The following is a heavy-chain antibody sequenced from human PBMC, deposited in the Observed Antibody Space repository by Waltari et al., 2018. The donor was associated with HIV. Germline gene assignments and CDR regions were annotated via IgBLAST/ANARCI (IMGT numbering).Heavy chain of an antibody. CDR3: ARGKDCGGGTCDGYHYYGMDV. V-gene: IGHV3-74*01. CDR1: GFTFTTSW. J-gene: IGHJ6*02. Sequence: EVQLVESGGGLVQPGGSLRLSCAASGFTFTTSWVHWVRQAPGKGLVWVSRRNPDGTDTRYVDSVKGRFTISRDNAKNTVYLQVNSLRGEDTSVYYCARGKDCGGGTCDGYHYYGMDVWGQGTTVTVSS. D-gene: IGHD2-15*01. CDR2: RNPDGTDT.